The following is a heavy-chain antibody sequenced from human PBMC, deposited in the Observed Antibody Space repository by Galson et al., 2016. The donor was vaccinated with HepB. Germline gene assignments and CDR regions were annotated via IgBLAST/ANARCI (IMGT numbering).Heavy chain of an antibody. V-gene: IGHV1-2*02. J-gene: IGHJ4*02. D-gene: IGHD3-22*01. Sequence: CKASEYSFTDYYIHWLRQAPGQGLEWMGWINPNSGVTHYAQKFQGRVTLTRDTSVSTACMEVTSLKSDDTAFYYCAKVADSPGFYYQGRFDYWGQGTLITVSS. CDR1: EYSFTDYY. CDR3: AKVADSPGFYYQGRFDY. CDR2: INPNSGVT.